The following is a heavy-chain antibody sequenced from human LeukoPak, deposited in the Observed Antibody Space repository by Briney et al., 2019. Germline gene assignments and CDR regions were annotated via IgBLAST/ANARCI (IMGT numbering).Heavy chain of an antibody. CDR3: ARVVDIVATIWFDY. Sequence: PGGSLRLSCAASGFTFSSSAMSWVRQAPGKGLEWVSAISNNGGYTYYADSVQGRFTISRDNSKSTLCLQMNSLRAEDTAVYYCARVVDIVATIWFDYWGQGTLVTVSS. CDR2: ISNNGGYT. J-gene: IGHJ4*02. CDR1: GFTFSSSA. D-gene: IGHD5-12*01. V-gene: IGHV3-23*01.